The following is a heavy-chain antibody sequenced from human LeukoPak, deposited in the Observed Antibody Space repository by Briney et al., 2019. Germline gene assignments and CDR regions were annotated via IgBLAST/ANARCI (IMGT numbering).Heavy chain of an antibody. CDR2: IYYSGST. J-gene: IGHJ4*02. CDR1: GGSISSYY. V-gene: IGHV4-59*01. D-gene: IGHD3-10*01. CDR3: ARLSITMVRGAQY. Sequence: SETLSLTCTVSGGSISSYYWSWIRQPPGKGLEWIGYIYYSGSTNYNPSLKSRVTISVDTSKNQFSLKLSSVTAADTAVYYCARLSITMVRGAQYWGQGTLVTVSS.